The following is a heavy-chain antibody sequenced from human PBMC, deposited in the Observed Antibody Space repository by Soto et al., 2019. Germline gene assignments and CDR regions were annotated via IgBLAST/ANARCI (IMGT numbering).Heavy chain of an antibody. D-gene: IGHD3-16*02. CDR2: ISAYNGNT. CDR3: ARERHDYVWGSYRYYYGMDV. Sequence: ASVKVSCKASGYTFTSYGISWVRQAPGQGLEWMGWISAYNGNTNYAQKLQGRVTMTTDTSTSTAYMELRSLRSDDTAVYYCARERHDYVWGSYRYYYGMDVWGQGTTVTVS. CDR1: GYTFTSYG. J-gene: IGHJ6*02. V-gene: IGHV1-18*04.